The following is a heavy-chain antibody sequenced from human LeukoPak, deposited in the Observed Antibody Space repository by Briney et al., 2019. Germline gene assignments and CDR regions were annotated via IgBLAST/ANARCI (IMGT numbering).Heavy chain of an antibody. CDR3: AKDGVAGTYY. D-gene: IGHD6-19*01. J-gene: IGHJ4*02. CDR2: ISGSGNST. V-gene: IGHV3-23*01. Sequence: TGGSLRLSCAASGFTFSSYAMSWVRQAPGKGLEWVSAISGSGNSTYYADSVKGRFTISRDNSKNTLYLQMNSLRAEDTALYYCAKDGVAGTYYWGQGTLVTVSS. CDR1: GFTFSSYA.